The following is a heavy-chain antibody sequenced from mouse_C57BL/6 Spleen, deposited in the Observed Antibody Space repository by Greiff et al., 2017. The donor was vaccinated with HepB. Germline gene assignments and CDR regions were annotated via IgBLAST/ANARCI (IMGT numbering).Heavy chain of an antibody. Sequence: VKLMDSGPELVKPGASVKLSCTASGYAFSSSWMNWVQQRPGKGLEWIGRIYPGDGDTNYNGKLKGQSTLTADKSNSTGYMQISILTSEDSAVYIGARGDYVDSYFDGWGTGTSVTVSS. CDR2: IYPGDGDT. D-gene: IGHD1-1*01. CDR1: GYAFSSSW. CDR3: ARGDYVDSYFDG. J-gene: IGHJ1*03. V-gene: IGHV1-82*01.